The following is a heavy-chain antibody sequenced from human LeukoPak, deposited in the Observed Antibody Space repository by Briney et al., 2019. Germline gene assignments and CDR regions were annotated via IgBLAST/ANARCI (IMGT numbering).Heavy chain of an antibody. J-gene: IGHJ3*02. CDR1: GDSMSSDY. Sequence: SETLSLTCTVSGDSMSSDYWSWIRQPPGKGLEWIGYIYYSGSTNYHTSLRSRLTISVDTSKRQFSLNLRSVTAADTAVYYCARQPTFGGVIVPIPDAFDIWGQGTMVTVSS. V-gene: IGHV4-59*08. CDR2: IYYSGST. CDR3: ARQPTFGGVIVPIPDAFDI. D-gene: IGHD3-16*02.